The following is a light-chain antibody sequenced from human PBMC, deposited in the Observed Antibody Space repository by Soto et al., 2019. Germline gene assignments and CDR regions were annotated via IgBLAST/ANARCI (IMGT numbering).Light chain of an antibody. CDR3: QKYSTAPPT. V-gene: IGKV1-27*01. CDR1: QGISDF. CDR2: AAS. Sequence: DIQMTQSPSSVSASVGDIFTITCRASQGISDFLAWYQQKPGKVPKLLIYAASTLQSGVPSRFSGRGSGTDFTLTISSLQPEDVATYYCQKYSTAPPTFGQGTKVDIK. J-gene: IGKJ1*01.